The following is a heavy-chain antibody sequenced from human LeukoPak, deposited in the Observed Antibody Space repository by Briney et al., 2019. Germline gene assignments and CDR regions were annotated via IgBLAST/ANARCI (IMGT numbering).Heavy chain of an antibody. CDR2: IYYSGST. D-gene: IGHD6-13*01. CDR1: GGSISSYY. V-gene: IGHV4-59*01. J-gene: IGHJ6*02. CDR3: AREDRSAAAGPPGGMDV. Sequence: SETLSLTCTVSGGSISSYYWSWIRQPPGKGLEWIGYIYYSGSTNYNPSLKSRVTISVDTSKNQFSLKLSSVTAADTAVYYCAREDRSAAAGPPGGMDVWGQGTTVTVSS.